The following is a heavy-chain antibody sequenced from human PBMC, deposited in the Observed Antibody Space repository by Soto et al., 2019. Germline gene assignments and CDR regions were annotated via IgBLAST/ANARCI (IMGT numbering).Heavy chain of an antibody. CDR3: AKDSSTTVTTYYYYGMDV. Sequence: QVQLVESGGGVVQPGRSLRLSCAASGFTFSSYGMHWVRQAPGKGLEWVAAISYDGSNKYYADSVKGRFTISRDNSKNTLYLQMSSLRAEDTAVYYCAKDSSTTVTTYYYYGMDVWGQGTTVTVSS. CDR1: GFTFSSYG. J-gene: IGHJ6*02. V-gene: IGHV3-30*18. CDR2: ISYDGSNK. D-gene: IGHD4-17*01.